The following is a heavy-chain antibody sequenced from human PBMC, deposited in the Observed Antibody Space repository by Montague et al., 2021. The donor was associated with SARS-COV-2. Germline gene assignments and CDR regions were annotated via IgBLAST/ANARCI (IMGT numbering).Heavy chain of an antibody. CDR1: GGSITRNYY. D-gene: IGHD3-10*01. CDR3: ASMVRAQVYYFDY. Sequence: SETLSLTCTVSGGSITRNYYWGWIRQPPGKGLEWVGNIYYSGTTXINPSLESRVTISVDASKNQFSLNLTSVTAADTAVYYCASMVRAQVYYFDYWGQGTLVTVSS. CDR2: IYYSGTT. V-gene: IGHV4-39*01. J-gene: IGHJ4*02.